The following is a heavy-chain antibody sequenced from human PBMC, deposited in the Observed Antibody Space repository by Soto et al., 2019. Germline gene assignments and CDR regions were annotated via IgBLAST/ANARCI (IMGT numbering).Heavy chain of an antibody. Sequence: PXEXLKIYCETSGYXFSRNLIVWVRQRPGKGLELVGIVYPRYSDTRYYPSLRGHVSISADESLRTAYLQWTSLEASDTAIYYCARQFCTTTDCYMYFDNWGQGTPVTVS. V-gene: IGHV5-51*01. CDR2: VYPRYSDT. J-gene: IGHJ4*02. CDR3: ARQFCTTTDCYMYFDN. D-gene: IGHD2-8*01. CDR1: GYXFSRNL.